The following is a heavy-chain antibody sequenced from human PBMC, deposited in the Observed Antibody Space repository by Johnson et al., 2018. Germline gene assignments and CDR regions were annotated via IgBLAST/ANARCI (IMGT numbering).Heavy chain of an antibody. CDR1: GGSISSYY. V-gene: IGHV4-59*01. D-gene: IGHD3-10*01. J-gene: IGHJ6*02. Sequence: QVQLQESGPGLVKXSETLSLICTVSGGSISSYYWSWIRQPPGKGLEWMGYIYYSGSTNYNPSLQSRVTISVDTSTNPFSLKRSPGTAADTAVYYCAGDITMVRGVISYSGMDVWGHGTTVIVSS. CDR2: IYYSGST. CDR3: AGDITMVRGVISYSGMDV.